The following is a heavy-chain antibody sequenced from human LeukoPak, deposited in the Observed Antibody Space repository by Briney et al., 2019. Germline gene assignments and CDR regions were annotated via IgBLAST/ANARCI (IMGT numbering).Heavy chain of an antibody. V-gene: IGHV3-74*01. J-gene: IGHJ4*02. CDR1: GFTFSSYG. D-gene: IGHD1-14*01. CDR3: VREPQAEYYFDY. Sequence: PGRSLRLSCAASGFTFSSYGMHWVRQAPGKGLVWVSRINSDGSSTTYADSVKGRFTISRDNAKNTLYLQMNSLRAEDTAVHYCVREPQAEYYFDYWGQGTLVTVSS. CDR2: INSDGSST.